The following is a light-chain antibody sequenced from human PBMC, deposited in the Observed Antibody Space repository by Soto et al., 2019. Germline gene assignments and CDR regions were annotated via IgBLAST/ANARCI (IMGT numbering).Light chain of an antibody. CDR1: QSVGSD. J-gene: IGKJ3*01. V-gene: IGKV3-15*01. CDR2: GAS. Sequence: EIVMTQSPATLSVSPGERATLSCRASQSVGSDLVWYQRKPGQAPRLLIYGASSLQSGVPSRFSGSGSGTAFPLTIRSLQPEDFATYYCQQSYIPPFAFGPGTKVHMK. CDR3: QQSYIPPFA.